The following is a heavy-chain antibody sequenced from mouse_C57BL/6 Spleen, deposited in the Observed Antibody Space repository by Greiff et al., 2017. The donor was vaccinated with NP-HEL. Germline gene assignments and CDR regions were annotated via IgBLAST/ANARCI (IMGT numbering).Heavy chain of an antibody. V-gene: IGHV1-19*01. Sequence: EVQLQQSGPVLVKPGASVKMSCKASGYTFTDYYMNWVKQSHGKSLEWIGVINPYNGGTSYNQKFKGKATLTVDKSSSTAYMELNSLTSEDSAVYYCAREIRLREYAMDYWGQGTSVTVSS. D-gene: IGHD3-2*02. CDR2: INPYNGGT. CDR1: GYTFTDYY. CDR3: AREIRLREYAMDY. J-gene: IGHJ4*01.